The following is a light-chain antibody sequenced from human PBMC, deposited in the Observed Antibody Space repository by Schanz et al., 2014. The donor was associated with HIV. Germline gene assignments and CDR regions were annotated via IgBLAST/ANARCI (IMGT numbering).Light chain of an antibody. CDR2: EVT. Sequence: QSALTQPASVSGSPGQSITISCTGTRNDVGTYNLVSWYQQHPGKAPQLMIYEVTKRPSGVSDRFSGSKSDNTASLTISGLQAEDEADYYCCSYAGSSTWVFGGGTKVTVL. V-gene: IGLV2-23*02. CDR3: CSYAGSSTWV. J-gene: IGLJ3*02. CDR1: RNDVGTYNL.